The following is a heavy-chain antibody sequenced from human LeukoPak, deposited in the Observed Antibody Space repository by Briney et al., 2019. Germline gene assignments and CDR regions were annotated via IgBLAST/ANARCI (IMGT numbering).Heavy chain of an antibody. J-gene: IGHJ4*02. CDR1: GFTFGDYA. V-gene: IGHV3-49*04. CDR3: TRPIVVPAAMNGYFDY. CDR2: IRSKAYGGTT. D-gene: IGHD2-2*01. Sequence: GGSLRLSCTASGFTFGDYAMSWVRQAPGKGLEWVGFIRSKAYGGTTEYAASVKGRFTISRDDSKSIAYLQMNSLKTEDTAVYYCTRPIVVPAAMNGYFDYWGQGTLVTVSS.